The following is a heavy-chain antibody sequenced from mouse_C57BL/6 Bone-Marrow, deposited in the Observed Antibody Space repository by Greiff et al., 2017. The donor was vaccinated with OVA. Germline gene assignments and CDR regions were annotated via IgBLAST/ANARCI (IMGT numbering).Heavy chain of an antibody. CDR3: ARLYYDAAMDY. Sequence: QVQLKESGAELAKPGASVKLSCKASGYTFTSYWMHWVKQRHGQGLEWIGYINPSSGYTKYNQKFKDKATLTADKSSSTAYMQLSSLTYEDSAVYYCARLYYDAAMDYWGQGTSVTVSS. D-gene: IGHD2-4*01. CDR1: GYTFTSYW. J-gene: IGHJ4*01. CDR2: INPSSGYT. V-gene: IGHV1-7*01.